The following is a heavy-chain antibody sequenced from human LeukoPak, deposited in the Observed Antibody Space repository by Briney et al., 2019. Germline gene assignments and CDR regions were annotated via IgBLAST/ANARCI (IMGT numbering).Heavy chain of an antibody. V-gene: IGHV4-38-2*02. J-gene: IGHJ2*01. CDR1: GYSISSGYY. Sequence: SETLSLTCTVSGYSISSGYYWGWPRPPPGKGLEGIGNIYYSGSTNYNPSVKRRVNISRDTAKNQFSLKLSSVTAADTAVYYCARVYSIHWYFDLWGRGTLVTVSS. CDR2: IYYSGST. CDR3: ARVYSIHWYFDL. D-gene: IGHD4-11*01.